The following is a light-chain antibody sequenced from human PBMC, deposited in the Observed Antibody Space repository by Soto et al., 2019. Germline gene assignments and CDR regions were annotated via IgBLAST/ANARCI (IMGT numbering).Light chain of an antibody. CDR2: DAS. J-gene: IGKJ5*01. CDR3: QQHFNLSPT. V-gene: IGKV1-33*01. CDR1: QDIRNF. Sequence: DIQMTQSPSSPSASVGDRVTITCQASQDIRNFLKWYQQIQGQAPKILISDASSLEAGVPQRFSGSGFGTDFTLAISRLQAEDFETYFCQQHFNLSPTFGPGTRLEIK.